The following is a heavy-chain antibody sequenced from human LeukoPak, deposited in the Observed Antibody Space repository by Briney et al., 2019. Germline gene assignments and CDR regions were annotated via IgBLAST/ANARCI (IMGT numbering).Heavy chain of an antibody. D-gene: IGHD4-17*01. CDR3: AAGDYDGY. Sequence: SETLSLTCSVSGYSIISGYYWGWIRQPPGKGLEWIGNMYHSGSTYYNPSLKSRVTISVDTSKNQFSLKLSSVTAADTAVYYCAAGDYDGYWGQGTLVTVSS. J-gene: IGHJ4*02. CDR1: GYSIISGYY. V-gene: IGHV4-38-2*02. CDR2: MYHSGST.